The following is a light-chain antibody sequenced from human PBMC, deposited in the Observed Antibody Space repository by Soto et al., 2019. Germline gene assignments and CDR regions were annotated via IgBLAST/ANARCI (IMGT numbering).Light chain of an antibody. J-gene: IGLJ1*01. CDR3: SSYTSSNAEV. CDR2: DVT. V-gene: IGLV2-14*03. CDR1: SNDVGGYNY. Sequence: QSALTQPASVSGSPGLSITISCTGTSNDVGGYNYVSWYQHHPGKAPKLIICDVTDRPSGISYRFSASKSGNTASLTISGLQAEDEADYYCSSYTSSNAEVFGTGTKVTVL.